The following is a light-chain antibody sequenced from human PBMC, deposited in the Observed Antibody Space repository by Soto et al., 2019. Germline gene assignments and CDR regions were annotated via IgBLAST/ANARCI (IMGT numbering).Light chain of an antibody. CDR2: GAS. J-gene: IGKJ2*01. CDR3: PLPRL. V-gene: IGKV3-20*01. Sequence: EIVLTQSPGTLSLSPGERATLSCRASQSVSSSYLAWYQQKPGQAPRLLIYGASSRATGIPDRFSGSGSGTDFTLTISRLEPEDFAVYFCPLPRLFGQGTKLEIK. CDR1: QSVSSSY.